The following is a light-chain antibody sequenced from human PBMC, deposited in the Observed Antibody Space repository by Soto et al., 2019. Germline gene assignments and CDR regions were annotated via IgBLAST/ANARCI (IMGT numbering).Light chain of an antibody. J-gene: IGKJ4*01. CDR1: QGISSW. CDR2: AAS. CDR3: QQCTSCPLT. Sequence: DIQMTQSPSFVSASVGDRVTITCRASQGISSWLAWYQHKPGRAPKLLIHAASSLESGVPSRFSGSGSGTDFTLTISRLRPEDFATYYCQQCTSCPLTFGGGTKVEIK. V-gene: IGKV1-12*01.